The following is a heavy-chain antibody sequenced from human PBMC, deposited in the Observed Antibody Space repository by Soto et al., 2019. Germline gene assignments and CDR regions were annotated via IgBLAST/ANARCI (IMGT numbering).Heavy chain of an antibody. D-gene: IGHD3-10*01. J-gene: IGHJ4*02. V-gene: IGHV1-18*01. CDR1: GYTFTSYG. Sequence: QVQLVQSGAEVKKPGASVKVSCKASGYTFTSYGISWVRQAPGQGLEWMGWLSTYNGNTNYAQKLQGRVTMTTDTSTSTVYMELRSMRSDDTAVYYCAKEGGVGVYSFDYWGQGTLVTVSS. CDR3: AKEGGVGVYSFDY. CDR2: LSTYNGNT.